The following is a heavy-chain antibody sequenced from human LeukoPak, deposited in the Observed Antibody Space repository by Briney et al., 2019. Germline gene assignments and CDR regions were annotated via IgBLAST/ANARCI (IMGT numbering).Heavy chain of an antibody. CDR1: GGTFSSYA. V-gene: IGHV1-69*04. CDR2: IIPILGIA. D-gene: IGHD3-22*01. Sequence: SVKVSRKASGGTFSSYAISWVRQAPGQGLEWMGRIIPILGIANYAQKFQGRVTITADKSTSTAYMELSSLRSEDTAVYYCARATYYYDSSGTCLFDYWGQGTLVTVSS. CDR3: ARATYYYDSSGTCLFDY. J-gene: IGHJ4*02.